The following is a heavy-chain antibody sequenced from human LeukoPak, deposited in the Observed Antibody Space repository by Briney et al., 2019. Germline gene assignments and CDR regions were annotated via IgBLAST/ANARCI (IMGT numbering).Heavy chain of an antibody. J-gene: IGHJ4*02. Sequence: SETLSLTCIVSGGSISSYYWSWIRQPPGKGLEWIGYIYSSGSTNYNPSLKSRVTISVDTSKNQFSLKMSSVTAADTAVYYCARNAHSSGYSEFDYWGQGTLVTVSS. CDR3: ARNAHSSGYSEFDY. CDR1: GGSISSYY. V-gene: IGHV4-59*01. D-gene: IGHD3-22*01. CDR2: IYSSGST.